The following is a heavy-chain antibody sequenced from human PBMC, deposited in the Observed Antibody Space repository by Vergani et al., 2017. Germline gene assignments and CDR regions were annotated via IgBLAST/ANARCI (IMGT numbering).Heavy chain of an antibody. CDR2: IKSKTDGGTT. CDR3: TTPSYYDFWSAGD. J-gene: IGHJ4*02. V-gene: IGHV3-15*01. D-gene: IGHD3-3*01. CDR1: GFTFSNAW. Sequence: EVQLVESGGGLVKPGGSLRLSCAASGFTFSNAWMSWVRQAPGKGLEWVGRIKSKTDGGTTDYAAPVKGRFTISRDDSKNTLYLQMNSLKTEDTAVYYGTTPSYYDFWSAGDWGQGTLVTVSS.